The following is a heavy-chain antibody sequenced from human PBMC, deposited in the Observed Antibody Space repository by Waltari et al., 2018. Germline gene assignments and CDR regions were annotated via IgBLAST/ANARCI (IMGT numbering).Heavy chain of an antibody. Sequence: QVQLQESGPGLVKPSETLSLTCTVYGGSISSHYWSWIRQPPGKGLERIGYIYYSGSTHANPSLRSRVAISVDTAKNPFSLKLSSVTAADTAVYYCASQLDRSGYYGEWYFDLWGRGTLVTVSS. CDR2: IYYSGST. D-gene: IGHD3-22*01. CDR1: GGSISSHY. J-gene: IGHJ2*01. V-gene: IGHV4-59*11. CDR3: ASQLDRSGYYGEWYFDL.